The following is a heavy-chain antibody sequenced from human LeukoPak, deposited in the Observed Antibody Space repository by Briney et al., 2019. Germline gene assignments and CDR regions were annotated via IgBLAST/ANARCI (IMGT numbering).Heavy chain of an antibody. D-gene: IGHD1-14*01. CDR3: ARNQGDRVDFDY. V-gene: IGHV1-18*01. Sequence: ASVKVSCKASGYTFTSYGISWVRQAPGQGLERMGWISAYNGNTNYAQKLQGRVTVTTDTSTSTAYMELRSLRSDDTAVYYCARNQGDRVDFDYWGQGTLVTVSS. CDR1: GYTFTSYG. CDR2: ISAYNGNT. J-gene: IGHJ4*02.